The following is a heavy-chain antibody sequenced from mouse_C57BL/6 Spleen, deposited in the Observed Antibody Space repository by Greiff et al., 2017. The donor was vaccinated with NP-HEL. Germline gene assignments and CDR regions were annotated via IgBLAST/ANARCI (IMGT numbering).Heavy chain of an antibody. Sequence: EVKLVESGGGLVQPGESLKLSCESTEYEFPSHDMSWVRKTPEKRLEWVAAIYSEGGSTYYPDNMERRFIISRDNTKKTLYLQRSSLRSEDTALYYCAGHGNCAGAMDYWGQGTSVTVSS. CDR2: IYSEGGST. CDR3: AGHGNCAGAMDY. D-gene: IGHD4-1*01. CDR1: EYEFPSHD. V-gene: IGHV5-2*01. J-gene: IGHJ4*01.